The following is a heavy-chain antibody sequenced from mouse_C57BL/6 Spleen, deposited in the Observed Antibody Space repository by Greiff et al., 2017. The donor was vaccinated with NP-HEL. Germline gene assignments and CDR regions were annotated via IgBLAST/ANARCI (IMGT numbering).Heavy chain of an antibody. CDR1: GYTFTSYW. Sequence: QVQLQQPGAELVKPGASVKLSCKASGYTFTSYWMHWVKQRPGRGLEWIGRIDPNSGGTKYNEKFKSKATLTVDKPSSTAYMQLSILTSEDSAVYYCARVIYYYGSSYVGNAMDYWGQGTSVTVSS. V-gene: IGHV1-72*01. J-gene: IGHJ4*01. CDR3: ARVIYYYGSSYVGNAMDY. D-gene: IGHD1-1*01. CDR2: IDPNSGGT.